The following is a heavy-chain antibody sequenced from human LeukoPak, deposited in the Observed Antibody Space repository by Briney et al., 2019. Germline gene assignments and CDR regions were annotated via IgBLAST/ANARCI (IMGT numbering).Heavy chain of an antibody. CDR1: GFTFSDYY. V-gene: IGHV3-11*06. CDR2: ISSSSSYT. CDR3: ARAPVATMADC. D-gene: IGHD5-12*01. J-gene: IGHJ4*02. Sequence: PGGSLRVSCAASGFTFSDYYMSWIRQAPGKGLEWVSYISSSSSYTNYADSVKGRFTISRDNAKNSLYLQMNSLRAEDTAVYYCARAPVATMADCWGQGTLVTVSS.